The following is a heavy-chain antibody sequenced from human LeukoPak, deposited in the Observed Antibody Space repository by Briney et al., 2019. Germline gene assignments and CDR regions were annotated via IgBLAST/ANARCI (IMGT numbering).Heavy chain of an antibody. Sequence: SETLSLTCTVSGGSISTYYWSWIRQPPGKGLEWIGYMYYSGGTNYNPPLKSRITTSLDTSKNQFSLKLSSVTAADTAVYYCARVGSGSFDYWGQGTLVTVSS. CDR2: MYYSGGT. V-gene: IGHV4-59*01. CDR1: GGSISTYY. J-gene: IGHJ4*02. D-gene: IGHD1-1*01. CDR3: ARVGSGSFDY.